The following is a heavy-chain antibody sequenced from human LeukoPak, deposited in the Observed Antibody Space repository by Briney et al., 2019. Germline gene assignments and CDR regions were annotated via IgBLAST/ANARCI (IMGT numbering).Heavy chain of an antibody. CDR1: GFTFSGYW. D-gene: IGHD2-15*01. J-gene: IGHJ4*02. CDR3: ARDGFYCSGGSCYSDY. V-gene: IGHV3-7*01. Sequence: PGGSLRLSCAASGFTFSGYWMSWVRQAPGKGLDWVANIKQDGSEKYYVDSVKGRFTISRDNAKNSLYLQMNSLRVEDTAVYYCARDGFYCSGGSCYSDYWGQGTLVTVSS. CDR2: IKQDGSEK.